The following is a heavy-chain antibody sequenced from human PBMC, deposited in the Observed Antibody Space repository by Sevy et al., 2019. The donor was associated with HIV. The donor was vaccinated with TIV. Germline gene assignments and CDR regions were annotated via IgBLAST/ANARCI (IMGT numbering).Heavy chain of an antibody. J-gene: IGHJ4*02. V-gene: IGHV3-30*18. CDR3: AKERAYGSGRSSFDY. CDR1: GFTFSSYG. CDR2: ISYDGSNK. Sequence: GGSLRLSCAASGFTFSSYGMHWVRQAPGKGLEWVAVISYDGSNKYYADSVKGRFTISRDNSKNTLYLQMNSLRAEDTAVYYCAKERAYGSGRSSFDYWGQGTLVTVSS. D-gene: IGHD3-10*01.